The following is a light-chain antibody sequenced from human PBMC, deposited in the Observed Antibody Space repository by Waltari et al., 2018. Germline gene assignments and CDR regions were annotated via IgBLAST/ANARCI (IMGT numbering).Light chain of an antibody. CDR2: AAS. V-gene: IGKV3-11*01. J-gene: IGKJ4*01. Sequence: VLTQSPATLSLSPGDRATLSRSASQNIGDYLAWYQQKPGQAPRLLISAASNRATGVPARFSGSGSGTDFTLTISSLEPEDFAVYYCQNRRDWPLLTFGGGTKVEIK. CDR3: QNRRDWPLLT. CDR1: QNIGDY.